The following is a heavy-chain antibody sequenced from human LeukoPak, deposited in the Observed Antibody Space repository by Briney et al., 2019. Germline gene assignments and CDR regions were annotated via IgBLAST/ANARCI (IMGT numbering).Heavy chain of an antibody. D-gene: IGHD3-22*01. J-gene: IGHJ6*02. V-gene: IGHV3-21*01. CDR2: ISSSSSYI. CDR1: GFTFSSYS. CDR3: AMSNYYDSSGYYYYYYGMDV. Sequence: GSLRLSCAASGFTFSSYSMNWVRQAPGKGLEWVSSISSSSSYIYYADSVKGRFTISRDNAKNSLYLQMNSLGAEDTAVYYCAMSNYYDSSGYYYYYYGMDVWGQGTTVTVSS.